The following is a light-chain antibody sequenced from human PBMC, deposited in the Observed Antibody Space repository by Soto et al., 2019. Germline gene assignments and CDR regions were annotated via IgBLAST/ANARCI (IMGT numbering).Light chain of an antibody. Sequence: QSALTQPASVSGSPGQSITISCTGTSSDVGSYNSVSWYQQHPGKAPKFMIYDVSNRPSGISNRFSGSKSGNTASLTISGLQAEDEADYYCSSYTPSSTYVFGTGTKLTVL. J-gene: IGLJ1*01. V-gene: IGLV2-14*01. CDR1: SSDVGSYNS. CDR3: SSYTPSSTYV. CDR2: DVS.